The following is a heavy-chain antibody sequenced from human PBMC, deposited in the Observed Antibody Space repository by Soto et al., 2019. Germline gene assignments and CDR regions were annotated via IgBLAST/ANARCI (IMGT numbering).Heavy chain of an antibody. Sequence: GGSLRLSCAASGFTFSSYAMHWVRQAPGKGLEWVAVISYDGSNKYYADSVKGRFTISRDNSKNTLYLQMNSLRAEDTAVYYCARGHEVITMIPDYWGQGTLVTVSS. CDR2: ISYDGSNK. CDR1: GFTFSSYA. D-gene: IGHD3-22*01. J-gene: IGHJ4*02. CDR3: ARGHEVITMIPDY. V-gene: IGHV3-30-3*01.